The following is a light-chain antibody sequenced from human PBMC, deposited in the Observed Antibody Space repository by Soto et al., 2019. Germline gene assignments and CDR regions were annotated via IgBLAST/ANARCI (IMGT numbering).Light chain of an antibody. CDR1: QSVSSSY. CDR2: GAS. V-gene: IGKV3-20*01. CDR3: QQFSSYPLT. Sequence: EIVLTQSPGTLSLSPGERATLSCSASQSVSSSYLAWYQQKPGQAPRLLIYGASSRATGIPDRFSGRGSGTDFSLTISRLEPEDFAVYYCQQFSSYPLTFGGGTKVDIK. J-gene: IGKJ4*01.